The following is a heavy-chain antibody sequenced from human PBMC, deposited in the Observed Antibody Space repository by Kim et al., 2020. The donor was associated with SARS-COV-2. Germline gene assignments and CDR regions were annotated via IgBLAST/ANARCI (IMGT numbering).Heavy chain of an antibody. V-gene: IGHV6-1*01. J-gene: IGHJ6*02. CDR3: ARESASSSWYRVGDGMDV. CDR1: GDSVSSNSAA. Sequence: SQTLSLTCAISGDSVSSNSAAWNWIRQSRSRGLEWLGRTYYRSKWYNDYAVSVKSRITINPDTSKNQFSLQLNSVTPEDTAVYYCARESASSSWYRVGDGMDVWGQGTTVTVSS. D-gene: IGHD6-13*01. CDR2: TYYRSKWYN.